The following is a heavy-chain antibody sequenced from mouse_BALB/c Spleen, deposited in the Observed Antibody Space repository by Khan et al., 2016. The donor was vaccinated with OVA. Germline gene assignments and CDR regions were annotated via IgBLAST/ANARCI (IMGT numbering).Heavy chain of an antibody. CDR2: ISYSGNT. CDR1: GDSITSGY. V-gene: IGHV3-8*02. CDR3: TSCRSRNPITTGATKTKNYQILNSVATEDTTTYYWACELPWFAY. D-gene: IGHD1-1*01. Sequence: VPLQASGPSLVKPYQTLSLTCSVTGDSITSGYWNWIRKFPGNKLEYMGYISYSGNTYYHPSLNSRISITRDTSRNQNYLQLNSVTTEDTATYYTTSCRSRNPITTGATKTKNYQILNSVATEDTTTYYWACELPWFAYWGQVTLVTVSA. J-gene: IGHJ3*01.